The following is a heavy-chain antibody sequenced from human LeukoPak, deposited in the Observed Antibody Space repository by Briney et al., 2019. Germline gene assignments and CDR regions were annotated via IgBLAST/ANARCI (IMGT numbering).Heavy chain of an antibody. CDR1: GGTFSSYA. CDR2: IIPIFGTA. D-gene: IGHD3-3*01. CDR3: ARQDWSGYSSGYYGMDV. J-gene: IGHJ6*02. Sequence: VASVKVSCKTSGGTFSSYAISWVRQAPGQGLEWMGGIIPIFGTANYAQKFQGRVTITADESTSTAYMELSSLRSEDTAVYYCARQDWSGYSSGYYGMDVWGQGTTVTVSS. V-gene: IGHV1-69*01.